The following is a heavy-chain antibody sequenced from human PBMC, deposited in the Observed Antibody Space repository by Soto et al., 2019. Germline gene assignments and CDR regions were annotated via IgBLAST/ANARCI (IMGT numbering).Heavy chain of an antibody. Sequence: QVQLQQWGAGLLKPSETLSLTCAVYGGSFSGYYWSWIRQSPGKGLEWIGEINHSGSTNYNPSLKGRVTIPVDTSKNQFSRKLSSVSAADTAVYFCARRRGGQQLVQRYYNGMDVWGQGTTVTVSS. CDR3: ARRRGGQQLVQRYYNGMDV. CDR1: GGSFSGYY. J-gene: IGHJ6*02. CDR2: INHSGST. D-gene: IGHD6-13*01. V-gene: IGHV4-34*02.